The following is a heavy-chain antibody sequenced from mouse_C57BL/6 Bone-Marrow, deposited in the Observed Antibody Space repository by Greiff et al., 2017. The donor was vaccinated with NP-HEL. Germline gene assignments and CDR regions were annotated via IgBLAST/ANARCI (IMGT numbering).Heavy chain of an antibody. CDR2: IDPENGDT. Sequence: VQLQQSGAELVRPGASVKLSCTASGFNIKDDYMHWVKQRPEQGLEWIGWIDPENGDTEYASKFQGKATITADTSSNTAYLQLSSLTSEDTAVYYCTTPIYYDYDGWYFDVWGTGTTVTVSS. J-gene: IGHJ1*03. D-gene: IGHD2-4*01. CDR1: GFNIKDDY. V-gene: IGHV14-4*01. CDR3: TTPIYYDYDGWYFDV.